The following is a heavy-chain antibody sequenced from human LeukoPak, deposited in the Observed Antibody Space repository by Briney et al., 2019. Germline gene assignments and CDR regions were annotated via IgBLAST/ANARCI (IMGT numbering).Heavy chain of an antibody. D-gene: IGHD3-10*01. CDR2: IKQDGSEK. CDR3: ARVVLLWFGELPSLYYFDY. V-gene: IGHV3-7*01. CDR1: GFTFSSYW. Sequence: GGSLRLSCAASGFTFSSYWMSWVRQAPGKGLEWAANIKQDGSEKYYVDSVKGRFTISRDNAKNSLYLQMNSLRAEDTAVYYCARVVLLWFGELPSLYYFDYWGQGTLVTVSS. J-gene: IGHJ4*02.